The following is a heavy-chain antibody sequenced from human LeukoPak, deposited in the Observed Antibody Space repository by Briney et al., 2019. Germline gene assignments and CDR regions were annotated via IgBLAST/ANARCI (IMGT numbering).Heavy chain of an antibody. D-gene: IGHD2-15*01. J-gene: IGHJ6*02. CDR2: ISYDGSNK. CDR1: GFTFSSYA. V-gene: IGHV3-30*18. Sequence: GGSLRLSCAASGFTFSSYAMHWVRQAPGKGLEWVAVISYDGSNKYYADSVKGRFTISRDNSKNSLYVQVNSLRVEDTAVYYCAKDRGGGCSGGSCYGPHYYNGMDVWGQGTTVTVSS. CDR3: AKDRGGGCSGGSCYGPHYYNGMDV.